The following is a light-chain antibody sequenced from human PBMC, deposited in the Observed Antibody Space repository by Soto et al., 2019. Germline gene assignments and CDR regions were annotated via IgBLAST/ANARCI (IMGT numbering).Light chain of an antibody. Sequence: DIQMTQSPSSLSASVGDRVTITCRASQSISTYFNWYQQKPGKAPKLLIYAASSLQSGVPSRFSGSGSGTDFTLTISSLQPEDCATYYCQQSYNTPRTFGQGTKVEIK. CDR1: QSISTY. CDR2: AAS. J-gene: IGKJ1*01. V-gene: IGKV1-39*01. CDR3: QQSYNTPRT.